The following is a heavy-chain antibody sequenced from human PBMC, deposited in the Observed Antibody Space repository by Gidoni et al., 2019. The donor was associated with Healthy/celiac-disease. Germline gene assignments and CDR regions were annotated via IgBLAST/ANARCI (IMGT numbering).Heavy chain of an antibody. CDR3: ARMTAVTLPRMDV. D-gene: IGHD4-4*01. Sequence: QLQLQESGPGLVKSSETLSLTCTVSGASRSSGNYYWGWIRQPPGKGLEWIGSIYYTGSTYYNPSLKSRVTISVDTSKNQFSLKLSSVTAADTAVYYCARMTAVTLPRMDVWGQGTTVTVSS. J-gene: IGHJ6*02. CDR2: IYYTGST. CDR1: GASRSSGNYY. V-gene: IGHV4-39*01.